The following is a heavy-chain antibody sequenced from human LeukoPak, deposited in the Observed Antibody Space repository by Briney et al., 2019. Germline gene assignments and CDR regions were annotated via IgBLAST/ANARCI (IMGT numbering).Heavy chain of an antibody. D-gene: IGHD7-27*01. J-gene: IGHJ4*02. CDR3: AREEGGKLGIDYYFDY. Sequence: GGSLRLSCAASGFTFSSYSMNWVRQAPGKGLEWVSSISTSSIYMYYTDSVKGRFTISRDNAKNSLYLQMNSLRAEDTAVYYCAREEGGKLGIDYYFDYWGQGTLVTVSS. CDR1: GFTFSSYS. CDR2: ISTSSIYM. V-gene: IGHV3-21*01.